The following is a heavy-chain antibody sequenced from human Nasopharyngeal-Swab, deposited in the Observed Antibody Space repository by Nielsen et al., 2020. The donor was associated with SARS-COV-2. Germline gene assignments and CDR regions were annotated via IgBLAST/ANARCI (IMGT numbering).Heavy chain of an antibody. CDR2: ISSSSSTI. CDR3: ARGGSSWYDYYYYGMDV. V-gene: IGHV3-48*02. Sequence: GASLKISCAGSGFSFSSYSMNWVRQPPGKGLEWVSYISSSSSTIYYADSVKGRFTISRDHAKNSLYLQMNSLRDEDTAVYYCARGGSSWYDYYYYGMDVWGQGTTVTVSS. CDR1: GFSFSSYS. D-gene: IGHD6-13*01. J-gene: IGHJ6*02.